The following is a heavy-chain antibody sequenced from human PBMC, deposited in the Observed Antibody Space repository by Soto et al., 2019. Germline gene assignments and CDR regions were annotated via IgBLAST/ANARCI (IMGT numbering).Heavy chain of an antibody. D-gene: IGHD2-8*02. Sequence: PGGSLRLSCAASGFTFSGSAMHWARQASGKGLEWVGRIRSKANSYATAYAASVKGRFTISRDDSKNTAYLQMNSLKTEDTAVYYCTSILLGSDYYYYYGMDVWGQGTTVTVSS. CDR1: GFTFSGSA. J-gene: IGHJ6*02. CDR2: IRSKANSYAT. V-gene: IGHV3-73*01. CDR3: TSILLGSDYYYYYGMDV.